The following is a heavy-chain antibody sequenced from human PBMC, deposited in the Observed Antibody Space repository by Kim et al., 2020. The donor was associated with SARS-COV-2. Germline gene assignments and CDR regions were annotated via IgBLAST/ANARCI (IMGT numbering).Heavy chain of an antibody. CDR1: GGSIISGDYY. V-gene: IGHV4-31*03. CDR3: ARSDCNGGSCPGAFDI. D-gene: IGHD2-15*01. Sequence: SETLSLTCTVSGGSIISGDYYWSWIRQHPGKGLEWIGYTYYSGSTYYNTSLKSRVTISVDTSKNQFSLKLSSVTAADTAVYYCARSDCNGGSCPGAFDIWGQGTMVTVSS. CDR2: TYYSGST. J-gene: IGHJ3*02.